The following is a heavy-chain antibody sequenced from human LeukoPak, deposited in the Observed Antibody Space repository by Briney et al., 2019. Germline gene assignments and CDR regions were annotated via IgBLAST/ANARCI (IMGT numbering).Heavy chain of an antibody. J-gene: IGHJ4*02. CDR3: AKEIGSDYYDSSGYTNPFDY. Sequence: GRSLRLSCAASGFTFSSYGMHWVRQAPGKGLEWVAVISYDGSNKYYADSVKGRFTISRDNSKNTLYLQMNSLRAEDTAVYYCAKEIGSDYYDSSGYTNPFDYWGQGTLVTVSS. CDR1: GFTFSSYG. V-gene: IGHV3-30*18. D-gene: IGHD3-22*01. CDR2: ISYDGSNK.